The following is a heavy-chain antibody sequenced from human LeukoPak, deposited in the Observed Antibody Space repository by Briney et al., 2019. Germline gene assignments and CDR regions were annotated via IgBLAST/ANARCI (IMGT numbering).Heavy chain of an antibody. Sequence: ASVKVSCKASGYPFTGYFIHWVRQAPGEGLEWMGWINANSGGTKYAQKFLDRVTMTRDTSISTAYMEVSRLTSDDTAVYYCARVTYGDYGWFDPWGQGTLVTVSS. V-gene: IGHV1-2*02. D-gene: IGHD4-17*01. CDR2: INANSGGT. J-gene: IGHJ5*02. CDR3: ARVTYGDYGWFDP. CDR1: GYPFTGYF.